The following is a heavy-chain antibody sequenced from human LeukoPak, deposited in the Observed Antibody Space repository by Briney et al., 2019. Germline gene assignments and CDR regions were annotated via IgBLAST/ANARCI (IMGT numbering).Heavy chain of an antibody. Sequence: ASVKVSCKASGGTFSSYAISWVRQAPGQGLEWMGGIIPIFGTANYAQKFQGRVTITTDESTSTAYMELSSLRSEDTAVYYRARDQYSYGSLNWGQGTLVTVSS. D-gene: IGHD5-18*01. CDR3: ARDQYSYGSLN. J-gene: IGHJ4*02. V-gene: IGHV1-69*05. CDR1: GGTFSSYA. CDR2: IIPIFGTA.